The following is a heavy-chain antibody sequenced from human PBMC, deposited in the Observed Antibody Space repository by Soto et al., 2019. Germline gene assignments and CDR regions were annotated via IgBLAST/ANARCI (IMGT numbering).Heavy chain of an antibody. CDR3: AREDIVLVPAAYVPDYYYYGMDV. Sequence: PGGSLRLSCAASGFTVSSNYMSWVRQAPGKGLEWVSVIYSGGSTYYADSVKGRFTISRDNSKNTLYLQMNSLRAEDTAVYYCAREDIVLVPAAYVPDYYYYGMDVWGQGTTVTVSS. J-gene: IGHJ6*02. D-gene: IGHD2-2*01. V-gene: IGHV3-53*01. CDR2: IYSGGST. CDR1: GFTVSSNY.